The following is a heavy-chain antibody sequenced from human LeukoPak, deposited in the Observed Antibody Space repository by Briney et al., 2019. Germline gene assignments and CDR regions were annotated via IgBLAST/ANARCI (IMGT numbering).Heavy chain of an antibody. CDR2: IRYDGGNK. D-gene: IGHD1-26*01. V-gene: IGHV3-30*02. J-gene: IGHJ4*02. CDR1: GFTFSSYG. CDR3: AKRGKWELGVIDY. Sequence: PGGSLRLSCAASGFTFSSYGMHWVRQAPGKGLEWVAFIRYDGGNKYYADSVKGRFTISRDNSKNTLYLQMNSLRAEDTAVYYCAKRGKWELGVIDYWGQGTLVTVSS.